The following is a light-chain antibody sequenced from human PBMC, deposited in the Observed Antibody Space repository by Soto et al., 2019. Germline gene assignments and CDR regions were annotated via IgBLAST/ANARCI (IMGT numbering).Light chain of an antibody. J-gene: IGLJ1*01. CDR3: SSYAGYNNVV. CDR2: EVN. CDR1: SSEVDGYIC. V-gene: IGLV2-8*01. Sequence: SVLAQPPSASGAPGQSGTIACTRTSSEVDGYICVSWFQQLPGQAAKLLIHEVNQRPSGVPDRFSGCKSGTTDSLNVSGLQAEDEGTYYCSSYAGYNNVVFRTGTKVTVL.